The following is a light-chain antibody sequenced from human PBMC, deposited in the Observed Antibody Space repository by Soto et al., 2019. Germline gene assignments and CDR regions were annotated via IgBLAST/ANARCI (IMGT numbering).Light chain of an antibody. CDR1: SSDVGGYNY. J-gene: IGLJ1*01. CDR2: EVS. CDR3: SSNGGKNV. Sequence: QSALTQPPSASGSPGQSVTISCTGTSSDVGGYNYVSWYQQHPGKAPKLMIYEVSKRPSGVPDRFSGSKSGNTASLTVSGLQAEDEADYYCSSNGGKNVFGTGTKVTLL. V-gene: IGLV2-8*01.